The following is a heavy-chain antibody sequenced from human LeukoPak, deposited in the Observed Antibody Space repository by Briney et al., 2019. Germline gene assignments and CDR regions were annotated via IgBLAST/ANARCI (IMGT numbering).Heavy chain of an antibody. Sequence: ASETLSLTCTVSGGSTSSDYWTWIRQPPGKGLEWIGYIYYTMSTNYNPSLKSRVTISVDTSKNQFSLKLSSVTAADTAVYYCANLAPRGGIDYWGQGTLVTVSS. CDR1: GGSTSSDY. CDR3: ANLAPRGGIDY. V-gene: IGHV4-59*08. D-gene: IGHD3-16*01. CDR2: IYYTMST. J-gene: IGHJ4*02.